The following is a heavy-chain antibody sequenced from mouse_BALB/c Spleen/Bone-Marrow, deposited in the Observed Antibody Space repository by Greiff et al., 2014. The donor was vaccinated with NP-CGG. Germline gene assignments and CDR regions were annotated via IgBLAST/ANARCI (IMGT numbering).Heavy chain of an antibody. J-gene: IGHJ1*01. CDR2: INPSNDTP. D-gene: IGHD1-2*01. CDR1: GYTFTNHF. V-gene: IGHV1S81*02. Sequence: VQLQQSGAELVKPGASVKLSCRVSGYTFTNHFVYWVKQRPGQGLEWIGEINPSNDTPNFNEKFKSKATLTVDKSSSTAYMQLSSLTSEDSAVYYCTRSGYYGYGWYFDVWGAGTTVTVSS. CDR3: TRSGYYGYGWYFDV.